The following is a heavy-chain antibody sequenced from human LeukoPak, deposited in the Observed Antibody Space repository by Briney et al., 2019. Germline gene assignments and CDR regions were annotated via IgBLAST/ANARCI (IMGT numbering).Heavy chain of an antibody. D-gene: IGHD4-11*01. CDR2: INPNSGGA. V-gene: IGHV1-2*02. Sequence: ASVKGSCKASGYTFTGYYMHWVRQAPGQGLGWMGWINPNSGGANYAQKFQGRVTMTRDTSISTGYMELSSLRSDDTAVYYCARSADYSNQHNDYWGQGTLVTVSS. CDR1: GYTFTGYY. CDR3: ARSADYSNQHNDY. J-gene: IGHJ4*02.